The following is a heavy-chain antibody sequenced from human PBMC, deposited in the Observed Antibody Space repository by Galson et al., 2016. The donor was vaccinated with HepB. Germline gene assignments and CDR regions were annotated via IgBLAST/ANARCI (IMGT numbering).Heavy chain of an antibody. V-gene: IGHV3-48*02. Sequence: PGKGLEWVSHIDSSNRIYYADSVKSRFTISRDNAKNSLFLQMNSLRDEDTAQYYCAGRYYDFWSGYYREYWGQGTLVIVSS. D-gene: IGHD3-3*01. CDR3: AGRYYDFWSGYYREY. J-gene: IGHJ4*01. CDR2: IDSSNRI.